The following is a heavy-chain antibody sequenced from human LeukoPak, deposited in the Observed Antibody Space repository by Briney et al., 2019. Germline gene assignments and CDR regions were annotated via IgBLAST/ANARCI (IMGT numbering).Heavy chain of an antibody. CDR2: ISGSGGGT. V-gene: IGHV3-23*01. CDR1: GFTFSDYA. D-gene: IGHD4-11*01. CDR3: AKDRYSNYGNWFDP. Sequence: PGGSLRLSCAASGFTFSDYAMDWVRQAPGKGLEWVSGISGSGGGTYYADSVRGRFTISRDNSKNTLYLQMNSLRAEDTAVYYCAKDRYSNYGNWFDPWGQGTLVTVFS. J-gene: IGHJ5*02.